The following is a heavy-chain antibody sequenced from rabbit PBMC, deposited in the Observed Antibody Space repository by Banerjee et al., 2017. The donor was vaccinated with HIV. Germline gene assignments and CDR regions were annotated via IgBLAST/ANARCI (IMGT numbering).Heavy chain of an antibody. CDR3: ARDGAGGSYFAL. V-gene: IGHV1S7*01. D-gene: IGHD8-1*01. CDR2: IDPVFGIT. Sequence: QLVESGGGLVQPGGSLKLSCKASGFTLNNYYMNWVRQAPGKGLEWIGYIDPVFGITYYADWVNGRFTISSHNAQNTLYLQLNSLTAADTATYFCARDGAGGSYFALWGPGTLVTVS. CDR1: GFTLNNYY. J-gene: IGHJ6*01.